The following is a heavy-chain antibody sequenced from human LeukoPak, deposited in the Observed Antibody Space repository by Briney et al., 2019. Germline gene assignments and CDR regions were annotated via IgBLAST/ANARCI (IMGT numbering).Heavy chain of an antibody. J-gene: IGHJ4*02. D-gene: IGHD6-19*01. CDR2: IYYSGST. V-gene: IGHV4-61*08. CDR1: GGSISSGGYY. Sequence: SQTLSLTCTVSGGSISSGGYYWSWIRQHPGKGLEWIGYIYYSGSTNYNPSLKSRVTISVDTSKNQFSLKLSSVTAADTAVYYCARVPPSGWYLTFDYWGQGTLVTVSS. CDR3: ARVPPSGWYLTFDY.